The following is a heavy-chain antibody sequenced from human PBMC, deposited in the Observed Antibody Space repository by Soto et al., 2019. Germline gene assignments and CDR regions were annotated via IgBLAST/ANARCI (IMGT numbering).Heavy chain of an antibody. Sequence: EVQLVESGGGLVKPGGSLRLSCAASGFTFSSYSMNWVRQAPGKGLEWVSSISSSSSYIYYADSVKGRFTISRDNAKKSLYLQMNSLRAEDTAVYYCARVRCSGGSCYSDEYFDYWGQGTLVTVSS. J-gene: IGHJ4*02. CDR2: ISSSSSYI. V-gene: IGHV3-21*01. CDR1: GFTFSSYS. CDR3: ARVRCSGGSCYSDEYFDY. D-gene: IGHD2-15*01.